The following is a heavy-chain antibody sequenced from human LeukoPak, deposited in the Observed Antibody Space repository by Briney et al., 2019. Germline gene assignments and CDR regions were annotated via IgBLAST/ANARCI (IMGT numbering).Heavy chain of an antibody. CDR1: GFTFSSYA. D-gene: IGHD2-15*01. CDR3: AKXPVGYCSGGSCYTGIDY. J-gene: IGHJ4*02. CDR2: INGSGGST. V-gene: IGHV3-23*01. Sequence: GGSLRLSCAASGFTFSSYAMSWVRQAPGKGLEWVSAINGSGGSTYYADSVKGRFTISRDNSKNTLYLQMNSLRAEDTAVYYCAKXPVGYCSGGSCYTGIDYWGQGTLVTVSS.